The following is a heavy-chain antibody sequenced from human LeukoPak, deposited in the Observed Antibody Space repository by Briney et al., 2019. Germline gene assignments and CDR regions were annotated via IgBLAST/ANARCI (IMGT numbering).Heavy chain of an antibody. Sequence: GGSLRLSCAASGFTVSSNYMSWVRQAPGKGLEWVSVIYSSGSTYYADSVKGRFTISRDNSKNTLHLQMNTLRAEDTAVYYCASRIVTAGSVDYWGQGTLVTVSS. J-gene: IGHJ4*02. D-gene: IGHD2-2*01. CDR1: GFTVSSNY. CDR2: IYSSGST. CDR3: ASRIVTAGSVDY. V-gene: IGHV3-53*01.